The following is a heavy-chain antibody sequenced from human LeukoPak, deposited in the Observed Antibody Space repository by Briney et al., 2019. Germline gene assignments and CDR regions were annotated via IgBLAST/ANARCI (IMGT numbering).Heavy chain of an antibody. Sequence: ASVKVSCKASGYTFTNYGISWMRQAPGQGLEWMGIINPSGGSTSYAQKFQGRVTMTRDTSTSTVYMELSSLRSEDTAVYYCASAYYYGSSGYYFAYWGQGTLVTVSS. CDR1: GYTFTNYG. J-gene: IGHJ4*02. D-gene: IGHD3-22*01. V-gene: IGHV1-46*01. CDR2: INPSGGST. CDR3: ASAYYYGSSGYYFAY.